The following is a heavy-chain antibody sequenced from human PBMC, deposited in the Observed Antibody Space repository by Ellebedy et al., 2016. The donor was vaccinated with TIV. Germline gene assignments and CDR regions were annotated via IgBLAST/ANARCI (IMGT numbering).Heavy chain of an antibody. V-gene: IGHV3-74*01. J-gene: IGHJ4*02. D-gene: IGHD6-19*01. Sequence: GGSLRLSXAASGFTFSSYWMHWVRQAPGKGLVWVSRLNSDGSTTNYAVSVKGRFTISRDNAQSTLYLQMNSLRAEDTAVYYCAKDLRGYGSGWYFDYWGQGTLVTVSS. CDR3: AKDLRGYGSGWYFDY. CDR2: LNSDGSTT. CDR1: GFTFSSYW.